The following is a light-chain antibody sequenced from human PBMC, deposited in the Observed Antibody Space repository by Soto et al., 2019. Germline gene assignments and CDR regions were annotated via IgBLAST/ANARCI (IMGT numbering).Light chain of an antibody. CDR2: DDD. V-gene: IGLV3-21*02. CDR3: QVWEISSDHHV. Sequence: SNELTRPPSVSVAPGQTARITCGGNDIARKTVHWYQQKPGQAPVLVVYDDDERPSGIPERFSGSNSGNTATLTISRVEAGDEADSYCQVWEISSDHHVFVTGTTVTVL. J-gene: IGLJ1*01. CDR1: DIARKT.